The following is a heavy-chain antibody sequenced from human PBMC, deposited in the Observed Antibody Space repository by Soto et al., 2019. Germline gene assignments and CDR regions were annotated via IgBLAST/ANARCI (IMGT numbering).Heavy chain of an antibody. D-gene: IGHD3-10*01. CDR1: GGSISSGDYY. Sequence: SETLSLTCTVSGGSISSGDYYWSWIRQPPGKGMEWIGYIYYSGSTYYNPSLKSRVTISVDTSKNQFSLKLSSVTAADTAVYYCASESHYGSGSSWGQGTLVTVSS. CDR2: IYYSGST. V-gene: IGHV4-30-4*01. J-gene: IGHJ5*02. CDR3: ASESHYGSGSS.